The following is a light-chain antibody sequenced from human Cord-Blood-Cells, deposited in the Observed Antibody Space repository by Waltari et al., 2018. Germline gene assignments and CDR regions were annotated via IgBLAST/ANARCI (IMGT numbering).Light chain of an antibody. CDR2: WAS. CDR1: QSVLYSSNYKNY. CDR3: QQYYSTPQT. Sequence: DIVMTQSPDSLPVSPGERATINCKSSQSVLYSSNYKNYLAWYQQKPGQPPKLLIYWASTSVSGRPGRFSGSGSGTDVTLALICLQAEDVAVHYWQQYYSTPQTYGQGTNVESK. J-gene: IGKJ1*01. V-gene: IGKV4-1*01.